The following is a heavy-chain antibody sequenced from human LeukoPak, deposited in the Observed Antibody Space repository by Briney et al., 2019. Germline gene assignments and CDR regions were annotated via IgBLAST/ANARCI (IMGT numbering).Heavy chain of an antibody. D-gene: IGHD2-15*01. Sequence: GGSLRLSCGGSGFTFSSYAMSWVRQAPGKGLEWVSAISGSGTDTFYANSVKGRFTISRDNPKNTLYLQMNSLRAEDTAVYYCAKGGGSSCYSPSDYWGQRTLVTVSS. CDR2: ISGSGTDT. J-gene: IGHJ4*02. V-gene: IGHV3-23*01. CDR3: AKGGGSSCYSPSDY. CDR1: GFTFSSYA.